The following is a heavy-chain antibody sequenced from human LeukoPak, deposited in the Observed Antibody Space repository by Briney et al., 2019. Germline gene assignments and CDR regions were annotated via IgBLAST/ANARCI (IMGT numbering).Heavy chain of an antibody. D-gene: IGHD6-13*01. CDR1: GGSISSYY. V-gene: IGHV4-4*07. Sequence: SETLSLTCTVSGGSISSYYWSWLRQPAGKGLEWFGRIYTSGSTNYNPSLKSRVTMSVDTSKNQFSLKLSSVTAADTAVYYCARDYEDGYSSSWPFDPWGQGTLVTVSS. J-gene: IGHJ5*02. CDR3: ARDYEDGYSSSWPFDP. CDR2: IYTSGST.